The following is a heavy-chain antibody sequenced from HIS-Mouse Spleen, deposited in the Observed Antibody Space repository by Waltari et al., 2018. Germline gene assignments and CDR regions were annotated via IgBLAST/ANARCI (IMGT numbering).Heavy chain of an antibody. Sequence: QVQLVESGGGVVQPGRSLSLSCAAPGFTFSIHGTHWVRQAPGKGLEWVAVISYDGSNKYYADSVKGRFTISRDNSKNTLYLQMNSLRAEDTAVYYCAKASSGWLDYWGQGTLVTVSS. CDR3: AKASSGWLDY. CDR1: GFTFSIHG. J-gene: IGHJ4*02. D-gene: IGHD6-19*01. CDR2: ISYDGSNK. V-gene: IGHV3-30*18.